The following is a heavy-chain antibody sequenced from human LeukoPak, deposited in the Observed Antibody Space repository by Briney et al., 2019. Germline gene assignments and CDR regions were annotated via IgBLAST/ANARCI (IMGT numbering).Heavy chain of an antibody. CDR3: AKAAHLYCSSTSCYLDY. CDR2: VSGSGGST. D-gene: IGHD2-2*01. V-gene: IGHV3-23*01. Sequence: GGSLRLSCAASGFIFRSYSMKWVRQAPGKGLEWVSTVSGSGGSTYYADSVKGRFTISRDNSKNTLYLQMNSLRADDTAVYYCAKAAHLYCSSTSCYLDYWGQGTLVTVSS. J-gene: IGHJ4*02. CDR1: GFIFRSYS.